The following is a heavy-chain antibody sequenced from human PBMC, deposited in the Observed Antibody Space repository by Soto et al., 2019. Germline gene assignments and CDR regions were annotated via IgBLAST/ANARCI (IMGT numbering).Heavy chain of an antibody. D-gene: IGHD4-17*01. CDR1: GGSFSGYY. CDR2: INHSGST. CDR3: ARVGGDYSRPTTYLLDY. V-gene: IGHV4-34*01. J-gene: IGHJ4*02. Sequence: QVQLQQWGAGLLKPSETLSLTCAVYGGSFSGYYWSWIRQPPGKGLEWIGEINHSGSTNYNPSLKSRVTISVDPSKNQGSLKLRSVTAADTAVYYGARVGGDYSRPTTYLLDYWGQGTLVTGSS.